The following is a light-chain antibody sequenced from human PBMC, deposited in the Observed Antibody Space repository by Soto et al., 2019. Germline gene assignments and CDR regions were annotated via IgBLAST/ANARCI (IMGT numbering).Light chain of an antibody. Sequence: EIVMTQSPATLSMSPGERGTLSCRASQSVSSNLAWYQQKPGQAPRLLIYGASTRATGIPARFSGSGSGTEFTLTISSLQSEDFAVYYCQQYNNWPRWTFGQGTKVEIK. CDR3: QQYNNWPRWT. CDR2: GAS. J-gene: IGKJ1*01. CDR1: QSVSSN. V-gene: IGKV3-15*01.